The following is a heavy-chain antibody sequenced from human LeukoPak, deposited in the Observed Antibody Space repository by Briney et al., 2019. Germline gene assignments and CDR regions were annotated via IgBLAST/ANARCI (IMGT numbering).Heavy chain of an antibody. CDR3: ARDRGGRGERGYSAYETHFDY. J-gene: IGHJ4*02. CDR2: IIPIFGTA. CDR1: GGTFSSYA. D-gene: IGHD5-12*01. Sequence: GSSVKVSCKAFGGTFSSYAICLLREAPGLGHEWMGGIIPIFGTANYAQKFQGRVTITADESTSTAYMELSSLRSEDTAVYYCARDRGGRGERGYSAYETHFDYWGQGTLVTVSS. V-gene: IGHV1-69*01.